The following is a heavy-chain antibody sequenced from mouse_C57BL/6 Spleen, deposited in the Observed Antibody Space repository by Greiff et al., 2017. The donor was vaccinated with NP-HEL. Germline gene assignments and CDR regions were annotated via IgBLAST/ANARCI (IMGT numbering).Heavy chain of an antibody. CDR2: ISSGCSTI. J-gene: IGHJ2*01. CDR3: AGDYAQGFDY. V-gene: IGHV5-17*01. CDR1: GFTFSDYG. Sequence: EVHLVESGGGLVKPGGSLKLSCAASGFTFSDYGMHWVRQAPEKGLEWVAYISSGCSTIYYADTVKGRFTISRDNAKNTLYLQMTSLRSEDTAMYYCAGDYAQGFDYWGQGTTLTVSS. D-gene: IGHD2-4*01.